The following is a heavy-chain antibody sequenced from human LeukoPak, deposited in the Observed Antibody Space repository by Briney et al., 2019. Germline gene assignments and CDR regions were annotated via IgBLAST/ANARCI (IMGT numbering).Heavy chain of an antibody. CDR2: MNPNSGNT. J-gene: IGHJ6*02. V-gene: IGHV1-8*01. CDR3: ARGASKYDFWSGYYPYYYYYGMDV. D-gene: IGHD3-3*01. Sequence: ASVKVSCKASGYTFTSYDINWVRQATGQGLEWMGWMNPNSGNTGYAQKFQGRVTMTRNTSISTAYMELSSLRSEDTAVYYCARGASKYDFWSGYYPYYYYYGMDVWGQGTTVTVSS. CDR1: GYTFTSYD.